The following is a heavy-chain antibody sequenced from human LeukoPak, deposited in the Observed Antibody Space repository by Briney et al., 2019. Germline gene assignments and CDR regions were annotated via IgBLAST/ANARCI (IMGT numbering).Heavy chain of an antibody. CDR3: ARETGSWAFDI. V-gene: IGHV1-69*13. CDR2: IIPIFGTA. J-gene: IGHJ3*02. Sequence: SVKVSCKASGYTFTSYGISWVRQAPGQWLEWMGGIIPIFGTANYAQKFQGRVTITADESTSTAYMELSSLRSDDTAVYYCARETGSWAFDIWGQGTMVTVSS. CDR1: GYTFTSYG. D-gene: IGHD3-10*01.